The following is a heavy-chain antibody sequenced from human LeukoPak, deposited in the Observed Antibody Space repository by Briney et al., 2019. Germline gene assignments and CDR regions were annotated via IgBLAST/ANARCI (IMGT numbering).Heavy chain of an antibody. V-gene: IGHV7-4-1*02. Sequence: GASVKVSRKASGYTFTSYGISWLRQAPGQGLEWMGWINTNTGNPTYAQGFTGRFVFSLDTSVSTAYPQISSLKAEDTAVYYCARAEYSSGWQAVRIFDYWGQGTLVTVSS. CDR1: GYTFTSYG. CDR2: INTNTGNP. D-gene: IGHD6-19*01. J-gene: IGHJ4*02. CDR3: ARAEYSSGWQAVRIFDY.